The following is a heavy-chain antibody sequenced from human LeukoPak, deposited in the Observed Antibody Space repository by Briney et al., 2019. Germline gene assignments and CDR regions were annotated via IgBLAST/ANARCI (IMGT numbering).Heavy chain of an antibody. J-gene: IGHJ6*02. D-gene: IGHD5-24*01. CDR2: IYYSGST. V-gene: IGHV4-59*01. CDR1: GGSISSYY. Sequence: SETLSLTCTVSGGSISSYYWSWIRQPPGKGLEWIGYIYYSGSTNYNPSLKSRVTISVDTSKNQFSLKLSSVTAADTAVYYCARDGIDGPRFGMDVWGQGTTVTVSS. CDR3: ARDGIDGPRFGMDV.